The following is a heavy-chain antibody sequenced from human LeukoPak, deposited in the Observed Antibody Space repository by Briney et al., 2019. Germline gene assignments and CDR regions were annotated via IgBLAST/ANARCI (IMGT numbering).Heavy chain of an antibody. J-gene: IGHJ5*02. CDR2: ISSSSSTI. V-gene: IGHV3-48*04. Sequence: GGSLRLSWAAAGFTFSSYSMNWVRQAPGKGLEWVSYISSSSSTIYYADSVRGRFTISRDNAKNSLYLQMNSLRAEDTAVYYCARDSSTMIIQDNWFDPWGQGTLVTVSS. D-gene: IGHD3-22*01. CDR3: ARDSSTMIIQDNWFDP. CDR1: GFTFSSYS.